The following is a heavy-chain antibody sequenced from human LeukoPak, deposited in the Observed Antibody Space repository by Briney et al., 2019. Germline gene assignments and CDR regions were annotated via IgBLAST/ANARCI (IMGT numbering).Heavy chain of an antibody. CDR1: RFTFSNYW. D-gene: IGHD7-27*01. V-gene: IGHV3-7*05. CDR3: ARDDGGESNWGSIDY. Sequence: GGSLRLSCVASRFTFSNYWMSWVRQAPGKGLEWVANIKYDGSEKYYVDSVKGRFTVSRDNAKNSLYLQMNSLRVEDTAVYYCARDDGGESNWGSIDYWGQGTLVTVSS. J-gene: IGHJ4*02. CDR2: IKYDGSEK.